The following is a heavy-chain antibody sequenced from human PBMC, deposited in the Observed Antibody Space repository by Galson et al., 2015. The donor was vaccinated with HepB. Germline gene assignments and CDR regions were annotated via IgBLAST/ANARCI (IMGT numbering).Heavy chain of an antibody. Sequence: SVKVSCKVSGYTLTELSMHWVQQAPGKGLEWMGGFDPEDGETIYAQKFQGRVTMTEDTSTDTAYMELSSLRSGDTAVYYCATAVIAVAHSDAFDIWGQGTMVTVSS. D-gene: IGHD6-19*01. CDR2: FDPEDGET. V-gene: IGHV1-24*01. CDR1: GYTLTELS. CDR3: ATAVIAVAHSDAFDI. J-gene: IGHJ3*02.